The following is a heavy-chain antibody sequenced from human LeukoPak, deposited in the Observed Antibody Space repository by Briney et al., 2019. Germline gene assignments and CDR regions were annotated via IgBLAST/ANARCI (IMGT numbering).Heavy chain of an antibody. Sequence: GGSLRLSCAASGFTFRTYGMSWVRQAPGKGLQWVSAISGSGNRTYYADSVKGRFTISRDNSKNTVYLQMNRLRAEDTAVYYCAKDPHSSGPYNWFDPWGQGTLVSVSS. V-gene: IGHV3-23*01. CDR1: GFTFRTYG. CDR3: AKDPHSSGPYNWFDP. D-gene: IGHD6-19*01. CDR2: ISGSGNRT. J-gene: IGHJ5*02.